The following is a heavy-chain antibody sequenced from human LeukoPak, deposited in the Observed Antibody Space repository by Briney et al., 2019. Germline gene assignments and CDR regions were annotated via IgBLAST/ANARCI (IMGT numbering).Heavy chain of an antibody. Sequence: GGSLRLSCAASGFTFSSYAMSWVRQAPGKGLEWVSAISGSGGSTYYADSVKGRFTISRDNSKNTLYLQMNSLRAEDTAVYYCARAIYQLLSYYYYGMDVWGQGTTVTVSS. D-gene: IGHD2-2*01. V-gene: IGHV3-23*01. CDR2: ISGSGGST. J-gene: IGHJ6*02. CDR1: GFTFSSYA. CDR3: ARAIYQLLSYYYYGMDV.